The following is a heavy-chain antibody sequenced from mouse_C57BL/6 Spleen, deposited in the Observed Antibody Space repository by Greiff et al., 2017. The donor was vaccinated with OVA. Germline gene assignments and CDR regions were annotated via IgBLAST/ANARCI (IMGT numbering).Heavy chain of an antibody. J-gene: IGHJ2*01. Sequence: GQRKEEGAERGKEGAAVKMSCKASGYTFTTYPIEWMKQNHGKSLEWIGNFHPYNDDTKYNEKFKGKATLTVEKSSSTVYLELSRLTSDDSAVYYCARGGYYDGYYVDYWGQGTTLTVSS. CDR1: GYTFTTYP. CDR3: ARGGYYDGYYVDY. D-gene: IGHD2-3*01. V-gene: IGHV1-47*01. CDR2: FHPYNDDT.